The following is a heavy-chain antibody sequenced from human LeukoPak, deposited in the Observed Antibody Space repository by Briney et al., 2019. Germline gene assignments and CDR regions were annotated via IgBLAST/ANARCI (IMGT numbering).Heavy chain of an antibody. V-gene: IGHV3-23*01. Sequence: GGSLRLSCAASGFTFRNYWMTWVRQAPEKGLEWVSAISGSGGSTYYADSVKGRFTISRDNSKNTLYLQMNSLRAEDTAVYYCAKSYCSGGSCLYYWGQGTLVTVSS. CDR3: AKSYCSGGSCLYY. J-gene: IGHJ4*02. CDR2: ISGSGGST. CDR1: GFTFRNYW. D-gene: IGHD2-15*01.